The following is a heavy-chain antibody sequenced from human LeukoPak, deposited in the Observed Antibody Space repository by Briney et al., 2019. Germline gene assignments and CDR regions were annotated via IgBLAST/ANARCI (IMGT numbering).Heavy chain of an antibody. Sequence: GRTLRLSCAASRFTFSSYVLHGVRQAPGKGLEWVSVISGGGEITYYSHSVKGRFTLSRDNSKNLLYLQMNRLGGDDTAFYFWAKDVGPGWFDPWGQGVLVTVSS. D-gene: IGHD1-26*01. CDR2: ISGGGEIT. CDR1: RFTFSSYV. CDR3: AKDVGPGWFDP. J-gene: IGHJ5*02. V-gene: IGHV3-23*01.